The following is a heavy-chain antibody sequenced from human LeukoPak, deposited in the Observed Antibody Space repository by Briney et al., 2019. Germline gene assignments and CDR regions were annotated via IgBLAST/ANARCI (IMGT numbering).Heavy chain of an antibody. CDR3: AWGDSSGYPFDP. CDR2: IYTTGGTRGST. Sequence: PSQTLSLTCTVSGRSISSGNYYWSWIRQPAGKGLEYIGRIYTTGGTRGSTYYNPSLKSRVTISVDTSKNQFSLKLTSVTAADTAVYYCAWGDSSGYPFDPWGQGTLVTVSS. J-gene: IGHJ5*02. CDR1: GRSISSGNYY. D-gene: IGHD3-22*01. V-gene: IGHV4-61*02.